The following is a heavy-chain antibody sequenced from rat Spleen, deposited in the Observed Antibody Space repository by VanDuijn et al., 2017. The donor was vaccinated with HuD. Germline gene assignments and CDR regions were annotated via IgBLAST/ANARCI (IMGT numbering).Heavy chain of an antibody. V-gene: IGHV5-7*01. CDR2: INYDGRST. D-gene: IGHD1-11*01. Sequence: EVQLVESGGGLVQPGRSLKISCAVSGFTFSDYYMAWVRQAPTKGLEWVATINYDGRSTHYRDSVKGRFTISRDNAKSTLYLQMDSLRSEDTATYYCARHTAYWFAYWGQGTLVTVSS. J-gene: IGHJ3*01. CDR1: GFTFSDYY. CDR3: ARHTAYWFAY.